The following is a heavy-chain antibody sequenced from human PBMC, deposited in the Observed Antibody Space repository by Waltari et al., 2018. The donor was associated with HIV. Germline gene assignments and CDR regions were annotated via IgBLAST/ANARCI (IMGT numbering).Heavy chain of an antibody. CDR3: GRGTTDYINY. D-gene: IGHD4-4*01. CDR2: VNANGGGT. V-gene: IGHV1-46*03. J-gene: IGHJ4*02. CDR1: GYSFRNFY. Sequence: VHLLQSGPALWKPGATVIVYCKPYGYSFRNFYIHWVRQAPGQGLVWVGVVNANGGGTVYSEAFPTRLTLTADTSTNTAYLQLTDLTPADAATYFCGRGTTDYINYWGQGSLVTVSS.